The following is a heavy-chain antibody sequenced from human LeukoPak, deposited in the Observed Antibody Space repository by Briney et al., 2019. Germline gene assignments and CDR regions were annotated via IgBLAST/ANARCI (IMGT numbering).Heavy chain of an antibody. CDR1: GFTFSSYW. J-gene: IGHJ6*02. V-gene: IGHV3-7*01. CDR3: ARGGYSGYDVSYYYYGMDV. CDR2: IKQDGSEK. Sequence: GGSLRLSCAASGFTFSSYWMSWVRQAPGKGLEWVANIKQDGSEKYYVDSVKGRFTISRDNAKNSLYLQMNSLRAEDTAVYYCARGGYSGYDVSYYYYGMDVWGQGTTVTVSS. D-gene: IGHD5-12*01.